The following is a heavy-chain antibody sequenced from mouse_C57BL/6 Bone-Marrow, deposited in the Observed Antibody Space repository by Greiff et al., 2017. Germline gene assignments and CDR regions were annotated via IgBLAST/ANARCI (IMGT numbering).Heavy chain of an antibody. CDR2: ISSGGSYT. D-gene: IGHD1-2*01. CDR1: GFTFSSYG. J-gene: IGHJ2*01. CDR3: ARHSLGHYCDY. V-gene: IGHV5-6*01. Sequence: EVHLVESGGDLVKPGGSLKLSCAASGFTFSSYGMSWVRQTPDKRLEWVATISSGGSYTYYPDSVKGRFTISRDNAKNTLYLQMSSLKSEDTAMYYCARHSLGHYCDYWGQGTTLTVSS.